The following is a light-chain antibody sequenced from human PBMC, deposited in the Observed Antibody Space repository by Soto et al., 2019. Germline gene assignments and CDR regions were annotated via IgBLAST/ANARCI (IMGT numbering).Light chain of an antibody. CDR1: QTVTTD. CDR2: GAS. Sequence: ETLMTQSPVTLSVSPGESATLSCRASQTVTTDLAWYQQNNGKAPRLVIHGASTRATDFPARLSGSGCGTELTITISSMKYEDIEVYYCHQYYTWTRTFGHGTQVDIK. V-gene: IGKV3-15*01. J-gene: IGKJ1*01. CDR3: HQYYTWTRT.